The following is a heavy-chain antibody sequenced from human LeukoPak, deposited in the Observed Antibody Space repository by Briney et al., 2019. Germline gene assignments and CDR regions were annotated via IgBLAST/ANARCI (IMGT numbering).Heavy chain of an antibody. CDR2: IKQDGSEK. CDR3: GYGSGWIFDC. J-gene: IGHJ4*02. V-gene: IGHV3-7*01. CDR1: GFTVSSKY. D-gene: IGHD6-19*01. Sequence: GGSLRLSCAASGFTVSSKYMTWVRQAPGKGLEWVANIKQDGSEKYYLDSVKGRFTISRDNANNSLYLQMNSLRAEDTAMYYCGYGSGWIFDCRGQGALVTVSS.